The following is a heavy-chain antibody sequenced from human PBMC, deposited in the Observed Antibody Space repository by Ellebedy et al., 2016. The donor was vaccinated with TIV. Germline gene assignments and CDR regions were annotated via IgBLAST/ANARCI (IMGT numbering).Heavy chain of an antibody. V-gene: IGHV3-23*01. Sequence: GGSLRLXXAASNFAFDNYWMSWVRQAPGKGLEWVSVIGHDGVFKYYAVSLKGRFTISRDNSKNTLYLQMNSLRAEDTAAYFCAKYSYNSGWALEYWGQGTLVTVSS. J-gene: IGHJ4*02. CDR3: AKYSYNSGWALEY. D-gene: IGHD5-12*01. CDR1: NFAFDNYW. CDR2: IGHDGVFK.